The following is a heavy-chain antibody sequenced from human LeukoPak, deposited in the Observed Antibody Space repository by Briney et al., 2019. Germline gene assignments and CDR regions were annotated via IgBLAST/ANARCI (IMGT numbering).Heavy chain of an antibody. J-gene: IGHJ4*02. CDR3: ARVRRYGSGSYRLYYFDY. V-gene: IGHV4-34*01. D-gene: IGHD3-10*01. CDR2: INHSGST. Sequence: SETLSLTCAVYGGSFSGYYWSWIRQPPGKGLEWIGEINHSGSTNYNPSLKSRVTISVDKSKNQFSLKLSSVTAADTAVYYCARVRRYGSGSYRLYYFDYWGQGTLVTVSS. CDR1: GGSFSGYY.